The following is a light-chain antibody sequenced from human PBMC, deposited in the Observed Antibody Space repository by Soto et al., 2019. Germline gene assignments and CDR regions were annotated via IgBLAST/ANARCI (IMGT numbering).Light chain of an antibody. J-gene: IGLJ2*01. V-gene: IGLV1-40*01. CDR3: QSYDNTLGGLVV. CDR1: SSNIGAGYD. CDR2: RNN. Sequence: QSVLTQPPSVSGAPGQRVTISCTGSSSNIGAGYDVHWYQQLPGTVPKLLIYRNNNRPSGVPDRFSASKSGASASLAITGLQAEDEADYYCQSYDNTLGGLVVFGEGTKLTVL.